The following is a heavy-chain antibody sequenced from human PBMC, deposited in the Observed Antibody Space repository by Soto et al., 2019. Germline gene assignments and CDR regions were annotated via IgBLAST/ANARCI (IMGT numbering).Heavy chain of an antibody. Sequence: PSETLSLTCAVSGYSISSGYYWGWIRQPPGKGLEWIGNIYQSGSTYYHPSLKSRVTISVDTSKNQFSLKLTSLTAADTAVYYCARELPGEESIDYWGQVTLFTVSS. CDR1: GYSISSGYY. CDR3: ARELPGEESIDY. CDR2: IYQSGST. D-gene: IGHD2-21*01. J-gene: IGHJ4*02. V-gene: IGHV4-38-2*02.